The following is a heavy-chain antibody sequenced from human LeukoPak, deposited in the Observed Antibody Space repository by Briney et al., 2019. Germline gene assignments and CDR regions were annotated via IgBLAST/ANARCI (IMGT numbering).Heavy chain of an antibody. V-gene: IGHV4-4*07. CDR3: ARAPSETYYYGSGSPYYYYYGMDV. D-gene: IGHD3-10*01. CDR2: IYTSGST. CDR1: GGSISSYY. Sequence: SETLSLTCTVSGGSISSYYWSWIRQPAGKGLEWIGRIYTSGSTNYNPSLKSRVTMSVDTSKNQFSLKLSSVTAADTAVYYCARAPSETYYYGSGSPYYYYYGMDVWGQGTAVTVSS. J-gene: IGHJ6*02.